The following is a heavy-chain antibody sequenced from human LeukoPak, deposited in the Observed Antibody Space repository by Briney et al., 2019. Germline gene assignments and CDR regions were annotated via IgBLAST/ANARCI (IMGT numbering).Heavy chain of an antibody. Sequence: GGSLRLSCAASGFSFSTNFMYWVRQVPGKGLEWVSGITDSSDYTFYADSVKGRFTISRDNSKKTLYLQMSSLRGEDTAVYYCANQRSALTRYWGQGTLVTVSS. J-gene: IGHJ4*02. CDR2: ITDSSDYT. V-gene: IGHV3-23*01. CDR1: GFSFSTNF. D-gene: IGHD5-24*01. CDR3: ANQRSALTRY.